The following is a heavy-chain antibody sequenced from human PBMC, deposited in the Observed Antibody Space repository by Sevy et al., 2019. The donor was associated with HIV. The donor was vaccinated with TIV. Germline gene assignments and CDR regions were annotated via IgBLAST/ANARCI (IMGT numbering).Heavy chain of an antibody. D-gene: IGHD2-8*02. J-gene: IGHJ4*02. CDR1: GFTFSTYW. V-gene: IGHV3-7*01. CDR2: INQDGSEK. CDR3: ATDYTGYVEY. Sequence: GGSLRLSCAASGFTFSTYWMTWVRQAPGKGLEWVAKINQDGSEKQYVYSVKGRFTISRDNAEKSLYLEMNSLRAEDTALYYCATDYTGYVEYWGQGALVTVSS.